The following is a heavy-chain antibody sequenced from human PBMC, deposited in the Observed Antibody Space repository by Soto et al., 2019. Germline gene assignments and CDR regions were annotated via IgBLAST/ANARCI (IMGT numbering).Heavy chain of an antibody. Sequence: LRLSCAASGFTFSSFTMHWVRQAPGKGLEWVAVISYDDGDNKYYADSVQGRFTISRDNSKNTLYLQMNSLRPEDTAVYYCSRTTGVSGTPYFDYWGQGTLVTVSS. CDR2: ISYDDGDNK. CDR1: GFTFSSFT. D-gene: IGHD6-19*01. J-gene: IGHJ4*02. CDR3: SRTTGVSGTPYFDY. V-gene: IGHV3-30-3*01.